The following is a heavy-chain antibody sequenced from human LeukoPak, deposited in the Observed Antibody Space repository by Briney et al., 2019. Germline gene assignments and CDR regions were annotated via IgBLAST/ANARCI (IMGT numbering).Heavy chain of an antibody. CDR1: GFTFSSYA. Sequence: GGSLRLSCAASGFTFSSYAMSWVRQAPGKGLEWVSAISGSGGSTYYADSVKGRFTISRDNSKNTLYLQMNSLRAGDTAVYYCARSITMIVVVRGWGQGTLVTVSS. CDR3: ARSITMIVVVRG. J-gene: IGHJ4*02. V-gene: IGHV3-23*01. CDR2: ISGSGGST. D-gene: IGHD3-22*01.